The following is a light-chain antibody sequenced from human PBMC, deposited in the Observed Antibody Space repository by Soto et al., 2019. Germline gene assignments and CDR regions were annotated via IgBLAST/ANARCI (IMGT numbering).Light chain of an antibody. Sequence: DIQLPQSPSFLSASVGDRVTITCRASQGIGSYLAWYHQKPGKAPKLLIYAASTLQSGVPSRFSGSGSGTEFTLTISSLQPEDFAPYYCQQVNRYPITFGQGTRLEIK. CDR2: AAS. CDR3: QQVNRYPIT. V-gene: IGKV1-9*01. CDR1: QGIGSY. J-gene: IGKJ5*01.